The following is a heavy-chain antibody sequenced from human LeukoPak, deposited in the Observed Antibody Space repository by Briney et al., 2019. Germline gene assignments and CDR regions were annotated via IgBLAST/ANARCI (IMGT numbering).Heavy chain of an antibody. J-gene: IGHJ4*02. V-gene: IGHV3-48*02. CDR2: ISSSSSTI. Sequence: PGGSLRLSCAASGFTFSSYSMTWVRQAPGKGLEWVSYISSSSSTIYYADSVKGRFTIYRDNAKNSLYLQMNSLRDEDTAVYYCARVIVVVVAARLRSGHLDYWGQGTLVTVSS. CDR1: GFTFSSYS. D-gene: IGHD2-15*01. CDR3: ARVIVVVVAARLRSGHLDY.